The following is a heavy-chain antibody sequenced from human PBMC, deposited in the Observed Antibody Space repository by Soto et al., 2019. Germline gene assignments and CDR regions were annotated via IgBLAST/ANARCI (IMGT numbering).Heavy chain of an antibody. CDR3: ARDGTSIAYCSSTSCYSN. CDR2: ISSSSSYI. D-gene: IGHD2-2*01. Sequence: PGGSLRLSCAASGFTFSSYSMNWVRQAPGKGLEWVSSISSSSSYIYYADSVKGRFTISRDNAKNSLYLQMNSLRAEDTAVYYCARDGTSIAYCSSTSCYSNWGQGTLVTVSS. CDR1: GFTFSSYS. V-gene: IGHV3-21*01. J-gene: IGHJ4*02.